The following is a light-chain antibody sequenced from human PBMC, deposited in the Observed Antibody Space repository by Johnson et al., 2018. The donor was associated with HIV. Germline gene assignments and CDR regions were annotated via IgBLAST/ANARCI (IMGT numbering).Light chain of an antibody. Sequence: QSVLTQPPSVSAAPGQMVTISCSGSSSNIGNNYVSWYQQLPGTAPKLLIYENNKRPSGIPDRFSGSKSGTSATLDITGLQTGDEADYYCGTWDNSLSAGGVFGTGTKVTVL. V-gene: IGLV1-51*02. CDR3: GTWDNSLSAGGV. CDR2: ENN. CDR1: SSNIGNNY. J-gene: IGLJ1*01.